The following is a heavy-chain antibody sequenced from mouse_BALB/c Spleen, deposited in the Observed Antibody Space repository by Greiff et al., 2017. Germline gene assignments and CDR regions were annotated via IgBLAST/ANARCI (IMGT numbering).Heavy chain of an antibody. D-gene: IGHD4-1*01. Sequence: EVMLVESGGGLVQPGGSLKLSCAASGFTFSSYTMSWVRQTPEKRLEWVAYISNGGGSTYYPDTVKGRFNSSRDNAKNTLYLQMSSLKSDDTAMSYCASQNWAYAMDYWGQGTSVTVSS. CDR2: ISNGGGST. CDR3: ASQNWAYAMDY. V-gene: IGHV5-12-2*01. CDR1: GFTFSSYT. J-gene: IGHJ4*01.